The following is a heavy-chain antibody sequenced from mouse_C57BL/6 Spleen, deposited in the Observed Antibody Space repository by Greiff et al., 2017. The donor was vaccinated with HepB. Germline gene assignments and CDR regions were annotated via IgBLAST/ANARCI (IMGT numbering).Heavy chain of an antibody. Sequence: VQRVESGPGLVAPSQSLSITCTVSGFSLTSYGVHWVRQPPGKGLEWLVVIWSDGSTTYNSALKSRLSISKDNSKSQVFLKMNSLQTDDTAMYYCARHGDGSSPYYFDYWGQGTTLTVSS. D-gene: IGHD1-1*01. CDR2: IWSDGST. CDR3: ARHGDGSSPYYFDY. V-gene: IGHV2-6-1*01. CDR1: GFSLTSYG. J-gene: IGHJ2*01.